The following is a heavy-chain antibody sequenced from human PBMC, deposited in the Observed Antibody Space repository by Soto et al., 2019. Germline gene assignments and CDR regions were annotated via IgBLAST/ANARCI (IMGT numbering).Heavy chain of an antibody. Sequence: QVQLQESGSGLVKPSQTLSLTCTVSGVSISSGGFYWNWIRQQPGKDLEWIGYIFPSGSTHYNPSLNSRVIMSADTSKNQLSLNLNSVTAADTAVYYCARGGNSGNWFDTWGQGTLVTVSS. V-gene: IGHV4-31*03. CDR3: ARGGNSGNWFDT. CDR2: IFPSGST. CDR1: GVSISSGGFY. J-gene: IGHJ5*02. D-gene: IGHD1-7*01.